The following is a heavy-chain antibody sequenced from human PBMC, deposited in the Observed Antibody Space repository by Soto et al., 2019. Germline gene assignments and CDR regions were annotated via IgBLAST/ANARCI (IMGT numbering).Heavy chain of an antibody. J-gene: IGHJ4*02. V-gene: IGHV3-33*01. CDR2: IWYDGSNK. CDR1: GFTFSSYG. Sequence: QVQLVESGGGVVQPGRSLRLSCAASGFTFSSYGMHWVRQAPGKGLEWVAVIWYDGSNKYYADSVKGRFTISRDNSKNTLYLQKNSLRAEDTAVYYCARDDDYGDYGFDYWGQGTLVTVSS. CDR3: ARDDDYGDYGFDY. D-gene: IGHD4-17*01.